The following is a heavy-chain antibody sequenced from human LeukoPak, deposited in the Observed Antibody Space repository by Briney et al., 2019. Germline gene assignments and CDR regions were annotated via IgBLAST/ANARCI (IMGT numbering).Heavy chain of an antibody. D-gene: IGHD4-11*01. V-gene: IGHV1-46*01. CDR2: INPSGGST. J-gene: IGHJ4*02. CDR3: ARPLNDYTFDY. Sequence: ASVKVSCKASGYTFTSYYMHWVRQAPGQGLEWMGIINPSGGSTSYAQKFQGRVTMTRDTSISTAYMELSSLRSDDTAVYYCARPLNDYTFDYWGQGTLVTVSS. CDR1: GYTFTSYY.